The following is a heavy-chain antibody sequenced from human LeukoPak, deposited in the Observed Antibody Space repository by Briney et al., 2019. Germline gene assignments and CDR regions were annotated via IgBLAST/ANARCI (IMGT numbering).Heavy chain of an antibody. V-gene: IGHV4-31*03. CDR1: GGSISSGGYY. J-gene: IGHJ6*04. D-gene: IGHD6-13*01. Sequence: SQTLSLTCTVSGGSISSGGYYWSWIRQHPGKGLEWIGYIYYSGSTYYNPSLKSRVTISVDTSKNQFSLKLSSVTAADTAVYYCARDRVAAAVKPYYYYYGVDVWGKGTTVTVSS. CDR3: ARDRVAAAVKPYYYYYGVDV. CDR2: IYYSGST.